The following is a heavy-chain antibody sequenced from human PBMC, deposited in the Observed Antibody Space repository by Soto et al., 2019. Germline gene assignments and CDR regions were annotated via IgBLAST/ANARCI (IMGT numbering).Heavy chain of an antibody. D-gene: IGHD6-19*01. CDR3: ARSVEGHFDY. Sequence: EVQLVESGGDVVQRGGSLRLSCVASGFTFSVYSMNWVRQAPGKGREWLSYITSDTKTIKYADSVKGRFTISRDNAKNSVYLQMNSLRDEDTAVYYCARSVEGHFDYWGQGTVVTVSS. V-gene: IGHV3-48*02. CDR2: ITSDTKTI. CDR1: GFTFSVYS. J-gene: IGHJ4*02.